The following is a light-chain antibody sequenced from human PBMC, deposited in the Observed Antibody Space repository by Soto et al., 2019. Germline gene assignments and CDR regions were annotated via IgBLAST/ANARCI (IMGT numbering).Light chain of an antibody. J-gene: IGKJ1*01. Sequence: EVVLTRSPYTLSLSPGETTTLSCRASQSVDRYVAWYHQKVGQAPRLLIYGASTRATGIPDRFSGSGSGTDFTLTISRLEPEDFAVYYCQQYQNSPRTFGQGTNVDI. CDR3: QQYQNSPRT. CDR1: QSVDRY. CDR2: GAS. V-gene: IGKV3-20*01.